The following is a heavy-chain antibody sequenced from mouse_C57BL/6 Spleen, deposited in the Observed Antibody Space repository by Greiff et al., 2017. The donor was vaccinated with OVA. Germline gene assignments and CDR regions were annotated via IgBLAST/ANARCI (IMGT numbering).Heavy chain of an antibody. V-gene: IGHV5-15*01. CDR2: ISNLAYSI. Sequence: EVKLMESGGGLVQPGGSLKLSCAASGFTFSDYGMAWVRQAPRKGPEWVAFISNLAYSIYYADTVTGRFTISRENAKNTLYLEMSSLRSEDTAMYYCARHGGYYEYFDVWGTGTTVTVSS. D-gene: IGHD2-3*01. CDR1: GFTFSDYG. CDR3: ARHGGYYEYFDV. J-gene: IGHJ1*03.